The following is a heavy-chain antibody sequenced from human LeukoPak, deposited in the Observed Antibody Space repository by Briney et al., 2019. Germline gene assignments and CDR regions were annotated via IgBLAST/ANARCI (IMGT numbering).Heavy chain of an antibody. CDR1: GGSFSGYY. V-gene: IGHV4-34*01. D-gene: IGHD6-13*01. CDR3: ARGSHRSWYSGPERRWRPYSGVSDAFDI. J-gene: IGHJ3*02. Sequence: PSESLSLTCAVYGGSFSGYYWSWIRQPPGKGLEWIGEINHSGSTNYNPSLKSRVTISVDTSKNQFSLKLSSVTAADTAVYYCARGSHRSWYSGPERRWRPYSGVSDAFDIWGQGTMVTVSS. CDR2: INHSGST.